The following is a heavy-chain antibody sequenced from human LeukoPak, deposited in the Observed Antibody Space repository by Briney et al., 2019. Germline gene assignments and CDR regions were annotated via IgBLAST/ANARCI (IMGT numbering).Heavy chain of an antibody. CDR1: GFTFSSYG. D-gene: IGHD5-24*01. Sequence: PGGSLRLSCAASGFTFSSYGMHWVRQAPGKGLEWVAFIRYDGSNKYYADSVKGRFTISRDNSKNTLYLQMNSLRAEDTAVYYCAKDKSRVATSYFDYWGQGTLVTVSS. CDR2: IRYDGSNK. J-gene: IGHJ4*02. CDR3: AKDKSRVATSYFDY. V-gene: IGHV3-30*02.